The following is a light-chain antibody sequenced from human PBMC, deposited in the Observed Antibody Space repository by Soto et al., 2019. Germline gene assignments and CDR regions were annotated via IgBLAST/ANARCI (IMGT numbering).Light chain of an antibody. CDR3: QQGDSFPIT. Sequence: DIQMTQSPSSVSASVGDRVTITCRASQSIGSWLAWYLQKPGTVPKLLIYASSNLQDGVPSRFSGSGVGTEFTLTITSLQPEDFGTYYCQQGDSFPITFGQGTRL. CDR1: QSIGSW. J-gene: IGKJ5*01. V-gene: IGKV1-12*01. CDR2: ASS.